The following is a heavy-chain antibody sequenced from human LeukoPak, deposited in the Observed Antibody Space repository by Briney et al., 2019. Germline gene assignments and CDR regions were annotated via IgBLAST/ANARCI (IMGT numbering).Heavy chain of an antibody. Sequence: GGSLRLSCAASGFTFSNAWMSWVRQAPGKGLEWVGRIKSKTDGGTTHYAAPAKGRFTISRDDSKNTLYLQMNSLKTEDTAVYYCTMTYSSGWYVVDYWGQGTLVTVSS. D-gene: IGHD6-19*01. V-gene: IGHV3-15*01. CDR2: IKSKTDGGTT. J-gene: IGHJ4*02. CDR1: GFTFSNAW. CDR3: TMTYSSGWYVVDY.